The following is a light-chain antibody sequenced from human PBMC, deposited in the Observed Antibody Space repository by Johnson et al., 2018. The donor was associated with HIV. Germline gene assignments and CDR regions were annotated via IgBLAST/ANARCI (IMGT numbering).Light chain of an antibody. CDR2: DNN. Sequence: QSVLTQPPSVSAAPGQKVTISCSGSSSNIGNNYVSWYQQLPGTAHKLLIYDNNKRPSGTPDRFYGSKSGTSATLGITGLQTGDEADYYCGTWDSSLNAFVFGAGTRVTVL. J-gene: IGLJ1*01. CDR1: SSNIGNNY. V-gene: IGLV1-51*01. CDR3: GTWDSSLNAFV.